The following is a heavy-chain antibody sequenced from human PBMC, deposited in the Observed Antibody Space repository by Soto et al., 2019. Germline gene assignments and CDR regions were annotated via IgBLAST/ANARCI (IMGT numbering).Heavy chain of an antibody. J-gene: IGHJ4*02. D-gene: IGHD4-17*01. CDR2: IYYSGST. V-gene: IGHV4-39*01. CDR1: GGSISSSSYY. Sequence: SETLSLTSTVSGGSISSSSYYWGWIRQPPGKGLKWIGSIYYSGSTNYNPSLKSRVTISIDTSKNQFSLNLISVTAADTAVYYCARQNGGAYYFDYWGQGALVTVSS. CDR3: ARQNGGAYYFDY.